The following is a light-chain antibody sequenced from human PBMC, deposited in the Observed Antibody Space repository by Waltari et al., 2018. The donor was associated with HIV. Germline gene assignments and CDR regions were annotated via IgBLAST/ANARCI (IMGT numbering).Light chain of an antibody. CDR2: LNNDGSH. CDR1: SGHSTYA. V-gene: IGLV4-69*01. Sequence: QLILTQSPSASASLGASVKLTCTLSSGHSTYAIAWLQHQPEKGPRFLMKLNNDGSHTRGAGFPDRFSGSSSGAERYLTISSLQSEDEADYYCQTWDTGPWVFGGGTKLTVL. CDR3: QTWDTGPWV. J-gene: IGLJ3*02.